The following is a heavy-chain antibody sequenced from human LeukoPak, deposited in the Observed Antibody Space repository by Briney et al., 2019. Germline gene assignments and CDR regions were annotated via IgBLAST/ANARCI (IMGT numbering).Heavy chain of an antibody. J-gene: IGHJ3*02. CDR2: INTNTGNP. D-gene: IGHD1-26*01. V-gene: IGHV7-4-1*02. CDR1: GYTFTSYA. CDR3: ARELGVGASYDAFDI. Sequence: ASVKVSCKASGYTFTSYAMNWVRQAPGQGLEWMGWINTNTGNPTYAQGFTGRFVFSLDTSVSTAYLQISSLKAEDTAVYYRARELGVGASYDAFDIWGQGTMVTVSS.